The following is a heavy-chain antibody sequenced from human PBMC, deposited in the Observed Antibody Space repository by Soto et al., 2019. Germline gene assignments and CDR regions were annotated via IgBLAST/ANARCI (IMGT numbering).Heavy chain of an antibody. J-gene: IGHJ4*02. D-gene: IGHD3-3*02. CDR1: GYTFTSYY. CDR2: INPSGGST. CDR3: AREGIRLRVLDY. Sequence: ASVKVSCKASGYTFTSYYMHWVRQAPGQGLEWMGIINPSGGSTSYAQKFQGRVTMTRDTSTSTVYMELSSLRSEDTAAYYCAREGIRLRVLDYWGQGTLVTVSS. V-gene: IGHV1-46*01.